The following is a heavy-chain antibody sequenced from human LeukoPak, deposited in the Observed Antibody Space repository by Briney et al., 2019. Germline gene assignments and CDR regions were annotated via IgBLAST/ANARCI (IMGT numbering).Heavy chain of an antibody. CDR3: AKALSGSRTYVFYY. J-gene: IGHJ4*02. V-gene: IGHV3-23*01. CDR2: ISGSCGST. CDR1: GFTFSSYA. Sequence: GGSLRLSCAASGFTFSSYAMSWVRQAPGKGLEWVSAISGSCGSTYYADSVKGRFTISRDKSKNTLYLQMNSLRAEDTAVYYCAKALSGSRTYVFYYWGQGTLVTVSS. D-gene: IGHD1-26*01.